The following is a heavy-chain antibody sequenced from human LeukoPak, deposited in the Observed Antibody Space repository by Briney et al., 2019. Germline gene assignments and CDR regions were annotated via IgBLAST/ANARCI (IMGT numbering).Heavy chain of an antibody. D-gene: IGHD2-8*02. CDR1: GGSISSGSYY. CDR3: ARQGGVCPGAFDI. CDR2: IYTSGST. J-gene: IGHJ3*02. V-gene: IGHV4-61*02. Sequence: SQTLSLTRTVSGGSISSGSYYWSWIRQPAGKGLEWIGRIYTSGSTNYNPSLKSRVTISVDTSKNQFSLKLSSVTAADTAVYYCARQGGVCPGAFDIWGQGTMVTVSS.